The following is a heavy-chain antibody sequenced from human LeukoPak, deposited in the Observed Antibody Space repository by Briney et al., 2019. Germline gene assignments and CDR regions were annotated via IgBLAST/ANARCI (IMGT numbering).Heavy chain of an antibody. D-gene: IGHD2-8*02. Sequence: SVKVSCKASGFTFTTSAVQWVRQARGQRLEWIGRIVVGSGNTDHAQKFQGRLTITRDISTSTAYMELSSLTSDDTAVYYCAAVPNANAWYWDDAFDIWGQGTMVTVSS. J-gene: IGHJ3*02. V-gene: IGHV1-58*01. CDR1: GFTFTTSA. CDR2: IVVGSGNT. CDR3: AAVPNANAWYWDDAFDI.